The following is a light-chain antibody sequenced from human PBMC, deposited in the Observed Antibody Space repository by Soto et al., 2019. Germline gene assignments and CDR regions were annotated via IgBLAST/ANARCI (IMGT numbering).Light chain of an antibody. J-gene: IGKJ1*01. V-gene: IGKV3-11*01. CDR2: DAS. Sequence: VRTKSPATLSVSPGERATLSCRASQSVSSYLAWYQQKPGQAPRLLIYDASSRATGIPARFSGSGSGTDFTLTISSLEPEDFAVYYCQQRSNWPWTFGQGTKVDIK. CDR1: QSVSSY. CDR3: QQRSNWPWT.